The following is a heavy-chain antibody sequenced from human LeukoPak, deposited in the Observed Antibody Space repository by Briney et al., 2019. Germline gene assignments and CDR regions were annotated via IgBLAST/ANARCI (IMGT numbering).Heavy chain of an antibody. CDR1: GNTFTRNY. CDR2: ISPSGDST. CDR3: ARGWLAETTVVTPYNY. V-gene: IGHV1-46*01. Sequence: ASVKVSCKASGNTFTRNYIQWVRQAPGQGLEWMGIISPSGDSTTYAQKFQGRVTMTRDTSTRTVYMELSSLRSEDTAVYYCARGWLAETTVVTPYNYWGQGTLVTVSS. D-gene: IGHD4-23*01. J-gene: IGHJ4*02.